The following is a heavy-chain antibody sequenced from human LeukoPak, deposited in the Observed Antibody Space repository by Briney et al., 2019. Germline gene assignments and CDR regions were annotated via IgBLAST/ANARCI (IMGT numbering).Heavy chain of an antibody. CDR2: IYHSGST. CDR3: ARDRFRGGTLDY. V-gene: IGHV4-61*01. D-gene: IGHD3-10*01. Sequence: SETLSLTCTVSGGSDSSGSYYWSWIRQPPGEVLEWMGYIYHSGSTKYNPSLKSRVTFSVDTSKRQFSLKLTSMTAADTAVYYCARDRFRGGTLDYWGEGALVTVSS. J-gene: IGHJ4*02. CDR1: GGSDSSGSYY.